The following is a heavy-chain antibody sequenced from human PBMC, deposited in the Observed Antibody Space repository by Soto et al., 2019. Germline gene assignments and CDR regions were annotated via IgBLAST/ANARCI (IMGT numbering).Heavy chain of an antibody. J-gene: IGHJ4*02. V-gene: IGHV3-11*06. CDR1: GFTFSDYY. CDR2: ISSSSSYT. CDR3: ARDPHQGYFDY. Sequence: GGSLRLSCAASGFTFSDYYMSWIRQAPGKGLEWVSYISSSSSYTNYADSVKGRFTISRDNAKNSLYLQMNSLRAEDTAVYYCARDPHQGYFDYWGQGTLVTVSS.